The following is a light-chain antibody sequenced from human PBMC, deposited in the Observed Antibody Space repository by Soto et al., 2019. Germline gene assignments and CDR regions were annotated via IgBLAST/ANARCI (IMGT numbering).Light chain of an antibody. V-gene: IGLV2-14*03. J-gene: IGLJ1*01. CDR1: SSDVGGYNY. CDR2: DVS. CDR3: SSDTVRGTIV. Sequence: QSVLTQPASVSGSPGQSITVSCTGTSSDVGGYNYVSWYQQHPGKAPKLIIYDVSVRPSGVSDRFSASKSGNTASLTISGLQAEDEADYYCSSDTVRGTIVFGGGTKVTVL.